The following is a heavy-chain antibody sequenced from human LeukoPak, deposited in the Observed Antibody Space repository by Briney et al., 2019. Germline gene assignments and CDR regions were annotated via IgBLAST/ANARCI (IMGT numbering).Heavy chain of an antibody. CDR3: ASFGSGSYRAFDI. V-gene: IGHV4-59*01. CDR1: GGSISSYY. CDR2: IYYSGST. D-gene: IGHD3-10*01. J-gene: IGHJ3*02. Sequence: SETLSLTCTVSGGSISSYYWSWIRQPPGKGLEWIGYIYYSGSTNYNPPLKSRVTISVDTSKNQFSLKLSSVTAADTAVYYCASFGSGSYRAFDIWGQGTMVTVSS.